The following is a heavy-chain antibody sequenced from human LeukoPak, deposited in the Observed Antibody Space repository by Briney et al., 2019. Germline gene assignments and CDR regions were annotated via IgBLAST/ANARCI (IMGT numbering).Heavy chain of an antibody. D-gene: IGHD6-19*01. CDR2: IYHSGST. Sequence: SETLSLTCTVSGGSISSGSYYWSWIRQPAGKGLEWIGEIYHSGSTNYNPSLKSRVTISVDKSKNQFSLRLSSVTAADTAVYYCARGDSSDSVLDYWGQGTLVTVSS. CDR3: ARGDSSDSVLDY. V-gene: IGHV4-61*10. J-gene: IGHJ4*02. CDR1: GGSISSGSYY.